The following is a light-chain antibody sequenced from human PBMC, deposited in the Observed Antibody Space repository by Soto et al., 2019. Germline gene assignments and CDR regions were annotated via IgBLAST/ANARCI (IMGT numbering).Light chain of an antibody. CDR3: YSYAGSGVYV. V-gene: IGLV2-23*01. CDR2: EGS. J-gene: IGLJ1*01. CDR1: TGVVRSYSL. Sequence: QSVLAQPASVSGSPGQSITISCTGTTGVVRSYSLVSWYQQHPGKAPKLMIYEGSKRPSGVSNRFSGSKSGNTASLTISGLQAEDEADYYCYSYAGSGVYVFGTGTKVTVL.